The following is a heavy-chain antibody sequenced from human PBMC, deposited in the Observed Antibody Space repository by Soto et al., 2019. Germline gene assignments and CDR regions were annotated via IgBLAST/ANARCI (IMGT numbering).Heavy chain of an antibody. Sequence: QVQLQESGPGLVKPSETLSLTCTVSGDSVSGGGYYWSWIRQPPGKGLEWIGYIYDRGSTNYTPSLRSRVTISVDTSKDQVSLKLTSVTAADTAVYYCARGRDAYKTGYWGQGTLVTVSS. CDR3: ARGRDAYKTGY. V-gene: IGHV4-61*08. CDR1: GDSVSGGGYY. D-gene: IGHD1-1*01. CDR2: IYDRGST. J-gene: IGHJ4*02.